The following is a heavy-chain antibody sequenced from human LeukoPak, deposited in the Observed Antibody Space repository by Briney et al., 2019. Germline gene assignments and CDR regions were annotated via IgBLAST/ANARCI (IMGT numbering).Heavy chain of an antibody. D-gene: IGHD3-16*01. CDR2: VCYNGTT. J-gene: IGHJ4*02. CDR3: ATSGGFNSPRHY. V-gene: IGHV4-59*01. CDR1: GDSISSYF. Sequence: SETLSLTCSVSGDSISSYFWAWIRQPPGKGLEWIGYVCYNGTTNYNPSLRDRVAISIDTSKNQFSLKLNSATAADTAVYYCATSGGFNSPRHYWGQGTLVTVSS.